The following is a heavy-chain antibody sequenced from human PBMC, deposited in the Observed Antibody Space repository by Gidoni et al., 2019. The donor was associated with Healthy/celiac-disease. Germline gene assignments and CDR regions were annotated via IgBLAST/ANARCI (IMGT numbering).Heavy chain of an antibody. J-gene: IGHJ4*02. CDR2: ISRSSSYT. V-gene: IGHV3-11*05. CDR1: GFTFSDYY. D-gene: IGHD4-17*01. CDR3: ARCYDYGDPIDY. Sequence: QVQLVESGGGLVKPGGSLRLSCAASGFTFSDYYMSWIRQAPGKGLEWVSYISRSSSYTNYADSVKGRFTISRDNAKNSLYLQMNSLRAEDTAVYYCARCYDYGDPIDYWGQGTLVTVSS.